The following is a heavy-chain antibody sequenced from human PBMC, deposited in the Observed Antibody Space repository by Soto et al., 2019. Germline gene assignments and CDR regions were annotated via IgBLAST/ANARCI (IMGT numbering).Heavy chain of an antibody. J-gene: IGHJ6*02. D-gene: IGHD5-12*01. CDR3: AREMATIVDYYYGMDV. CDR1: GFTCSSYA. Sequence: PGGSLRLSCAASGFTCSSYAMSWVRQAPGKGLEWVSAISGSGGSTYYADSVKGRFTISRDNSKNTLYLQMNSLRAEDTAVYYCAREMATIVDYYYGMDVWGQGTTVTVSS. V-gene: IGHV3-23*01. CDR2: ISGSGGST.